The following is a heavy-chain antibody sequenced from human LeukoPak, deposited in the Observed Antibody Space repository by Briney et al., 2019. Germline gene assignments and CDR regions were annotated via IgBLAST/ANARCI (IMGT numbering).Heavy chain of an antibody. D-gene: IGHD1-26*01. CDR1: GGTFSSYA. CDR3: AREGRAGMIVGAISAAFDI. V-gene: IGHV1-69*13. Sequence: SVKVSCKASGGTFSSYAISWVRQAPGQGLGWMGGIIPIFGTANYAQKFQGRVTITADESTSTAYMELSSLRSEDTAVYYCAREGRAGMIVGAISAAFDIWGQGTMVTVSS. CDR2: IIPIFGTA. J-gene: IGHJ3*02.